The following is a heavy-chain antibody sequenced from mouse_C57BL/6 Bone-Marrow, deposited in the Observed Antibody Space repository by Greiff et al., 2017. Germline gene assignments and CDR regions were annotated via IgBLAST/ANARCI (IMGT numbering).Heavy chain of an antibody. V-gene: IGHV1-26*01. J-gene: IGHJ2*01. CDR3: ARWSHYYGSSLDY. CDR1: GYTFTDYY. CDR2: INPNNGGT. D-gene: IGHD1-1*01. Sequence: VQLQPSGPELVKPGASVKISCKASGYTFTDYYMNWVKQSHGKSLEWIGDINPNNGGTSYNQKFKGKATLTVDKSSSTAYMELRSLTSEDSAVYYCARWSHYYGSSLDYWGQGTTLTVSS.